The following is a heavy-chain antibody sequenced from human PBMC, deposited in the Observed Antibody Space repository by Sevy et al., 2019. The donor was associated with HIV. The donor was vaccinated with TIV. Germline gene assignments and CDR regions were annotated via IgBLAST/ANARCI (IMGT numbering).Heavy chain of an antibody. CDR1: GFTFSSYA. CDR2: ISGSGGST. J-gene: IGHJ6*02. CDR3: AKTRGLYVANYCYGMDV. Sequence: GSLRLSCAASGFTFSSYAMSWVRQAPGKGLEWVSAISGSGGSTYYADSVKGRFTISRDNSKNTLYLQMNSLRAEDTAVDYCAKTRGLYVANYCYGMDVWGQGTTVTVSS. D-gene: IGHD3-16*01. V-gene: IGHV3-23*01.